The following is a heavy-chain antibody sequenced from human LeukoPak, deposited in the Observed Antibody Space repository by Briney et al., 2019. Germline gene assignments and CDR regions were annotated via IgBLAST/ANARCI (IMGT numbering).Heavy chain of an antibody. CDR2: ISWNSGSI. V-gene: IGHV3-9*01. D-gene: IGHD3-10*01. CDR1: GFTFDDYA. J-gene: IGHJ6*02. Sequence: GRSLRLSCAASGFTFDDYAMHWVRQAPGKGLEWVSGISWNSGSIGYADSVKGRFTISRDNAKNSLYLQMNSLRAEDTALYYCAKGYYGSGRFYDGDYYYYYGMDVWGQGTTVTVSS. CDR3: AKGYYGSGRFYDGDYYYYYGMDV.